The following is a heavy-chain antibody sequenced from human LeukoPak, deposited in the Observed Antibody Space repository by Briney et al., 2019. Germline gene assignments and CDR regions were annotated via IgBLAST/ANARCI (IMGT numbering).Heavy chain of an antibody. V-gene: IGHV3-23*01. Sequence: EAGGSLRLSCAASGFTFSSYAMSWVRQAPGKGLEWVSIISGSDGHIYYADSVKGRFTISRDNSKNTLYPQMNSLRAEDTAVYYCARDLDAFWGQGALVTVSS. CDR1: GFTFSSYA. D-gene: IGHD2-2*01. CDR3: ARDLDAF. J-gene: IGHJ4*02. CDR2: ISGSDGHI.